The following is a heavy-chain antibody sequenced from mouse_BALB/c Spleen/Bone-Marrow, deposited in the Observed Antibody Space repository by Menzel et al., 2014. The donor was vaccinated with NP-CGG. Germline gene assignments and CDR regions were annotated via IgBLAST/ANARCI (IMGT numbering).Heavy chain of an antibody. CDR3: ARRKFGNHGFAY. CDR1: GYTFXSYW. J-gene: IGHJ3*01. D-gene: IGHD2-10*02. Sequence: VKLMESGAELAKPGASVKMSCKASGYTFXSYWMHWVKQRPGQGLEWIGYINPSTDYTEYNQKFKDKATLTADKSSSTAYMQLNSLTSEDSAVYYCARRKFGNHGFAYWGQGTLVTVSA. V-gene: IGHV1-7*01. CDR2: INPSTDYT.